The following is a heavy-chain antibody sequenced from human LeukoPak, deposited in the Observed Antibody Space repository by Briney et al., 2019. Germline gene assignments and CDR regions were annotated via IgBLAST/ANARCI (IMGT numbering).Heavy chain of an antibody. Sequence: SETLSLTCAVSGGSFSDYQWNWIRQSPGKGLEWLGEISHSGTTTYNPSLKSRVTISVDTSKNQFSLKLSSVTAADTAVYYCARTYSSSSFWFDPWGQGTLVTVSS. D-gene: IGHD6-13*01. CDR1: GGSFSDYQ. CDR2: ISHSGTT. CDR3: ARTYSSSSFWFDP. V-gene: IGHV4-34*01. J-gene: IGHJ5*02.